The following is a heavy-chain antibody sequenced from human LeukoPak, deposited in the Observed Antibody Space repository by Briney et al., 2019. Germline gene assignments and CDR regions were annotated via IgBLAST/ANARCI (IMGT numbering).Heavy chain of an antibody. D-gene: IGHD2-15*01. J-gene: IGHJ4*02. CDR1: GGSISRYY. Sequence: SETLSLTCTVSGGSISRYYWSWIRQPAGKGLEWIGRIYSSGSTNYNPSLKSRVSMSVDTSKNQFSLKLSSVTAADTAVYYCARGSGRPHYFDYWGQGTLVTVSS. CDR2: IYSSGST. V-gene: IGHV4-4*07. CDR3: ARGSGRPHYFDY.